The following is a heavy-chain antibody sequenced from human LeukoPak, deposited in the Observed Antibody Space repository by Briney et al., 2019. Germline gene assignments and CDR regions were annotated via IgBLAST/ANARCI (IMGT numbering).Heavy chain of an antibody. CDR3: ARGTSLRCYDY. Sequence: SETLSLTCAVYGGSFSGYYWSWIRQPPGKELEWIGEINHSGSTNYNPSLKSRVTISVDTSKNQFSLKLSSVTAADTAVYYCARGTSLRCYDYWGQGTLVTVSS. CDR2: INHSGST. J-gene: IGHJ4*02. D-gene: IGHD4-17*01. V-gene: IGHV4-34*01. CDR1: GGSFSGYY.